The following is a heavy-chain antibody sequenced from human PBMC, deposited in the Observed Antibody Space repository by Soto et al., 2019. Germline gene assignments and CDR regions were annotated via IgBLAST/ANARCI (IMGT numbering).Heavy chain of an antibody. CDR1: GYTFTNHG. V-gene: IGHV1-18*04. CDR2: ISGYNANT. D-gene: IGHD2-15*01. CDR3: AGDCYPLAYYLAY. Sequence: QVQLVQSGPEVKKPGASVKVSCKASGYTFTNHGSSWVRQAPGQGLEWVGWISGYNANTKYAQKLQGRVPMSTDTYTNTAYMELRSERSDDPAVYYCAGDCYPLAYYLAYWGQGTLVTVSS. J-gene: IGHJ4*02.